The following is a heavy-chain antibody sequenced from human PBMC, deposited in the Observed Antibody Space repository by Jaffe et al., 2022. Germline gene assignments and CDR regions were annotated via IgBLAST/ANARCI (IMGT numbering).Heavy chain of an antibody. Sequence: QVQLQESGPGLVKPSETLSLTCTVSGGSISSYYWSWIRQPPGKGLEWIGYIYYSGSTNYNPSLKSRVTISVDTSKNQFSLKLSSVTAADTAVYYCARAILYSSSRYFDYWGQGTLVTVSS. CDR3: ARAILYSSSRYFDY. V-gene: IGHV4-59*01. D-gene: IGHD6-13*01. CDR2: IYYSGST. CDR1: GGSISSYY. J-gene: IGHJ4*02.